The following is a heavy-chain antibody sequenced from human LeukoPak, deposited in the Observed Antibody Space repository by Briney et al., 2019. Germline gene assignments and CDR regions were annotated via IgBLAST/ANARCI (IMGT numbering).Heavy chain of an antibody. Sequence: GGSLRLSCAASGFTFSSYAMHWVRQAPGKGLEWVAVISYDGSNKYYADSVKGRFTISRDNSKNTLYLQTNSLRAEDTAVYYCASNYDSSGPVRFDPWGQGTLVTVSS. CDR1: GFTFSSYA. CDR2: ISYDGSNK. D-gene: IGHD3-22*01. J-gene: IGHJ5*02. V-gene: IGHV3-30-3*01. CDR3: ASNYDSSGPVRFDP.